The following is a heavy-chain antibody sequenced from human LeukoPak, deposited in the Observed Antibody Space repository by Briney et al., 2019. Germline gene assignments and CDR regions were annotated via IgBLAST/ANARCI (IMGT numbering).Heavy chain of an antibody. V-gene: IGHV1-2*02. CDR1: GYIFNDYY. CDR2: INPNTGDA. Sequence: ASVKVSCNTSGYIFNDYYMHWVRQAPGQGLEWMGRINPNTGDAEYAPRFQGRVAMTRATSISTAYMELSRLTSDDTAIYYCAREGTWVEMQYWGQGTLVTVSS. J-gene: IGHJ4*02. D-gene: IGHD5-24*01. CDR3: AREGTWVEMQY.